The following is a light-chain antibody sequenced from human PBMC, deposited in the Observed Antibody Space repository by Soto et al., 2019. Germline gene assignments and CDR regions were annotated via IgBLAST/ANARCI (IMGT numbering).Light chain of an antibody. V-gene: IGKV3-15*01. Sequence: EIVWTQSPGTLSLSPGERATLSCRASQSVSNRYLAWYQQKPGQAPRLLIYGASTRATGIPARFSGSGSGTEFTLTISSLQSEDFAVYYCQQYNNWWTFGQGTKVDIK. J-gene: IGKJ1*01. CDR2: GAS. CDR1: QSVSNRY. CDR3: QQYNNWWT.